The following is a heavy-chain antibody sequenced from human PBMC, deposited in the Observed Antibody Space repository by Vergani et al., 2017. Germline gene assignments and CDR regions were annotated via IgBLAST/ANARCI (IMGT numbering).Heavy chain of an antibody. D-gene: IGHD5-24*01. CDR1: GFTLSSHA. V-gene: IGHV3-23*01. CDR3: GRGSDNYN. CDR2: IKNTGDST. J-gene: IGHJ4*02. Sequence: EVQLLQSEGAVVQPGGSLRLSCVASGFTLSSHAMSWVRQGHGQGLEWVSSIKNTGDSTHYADSVKGRFTISRDNSKNTLYWQMNSLRVEDTAVYYCGRGSDNYNWGQGTLVTVSS.